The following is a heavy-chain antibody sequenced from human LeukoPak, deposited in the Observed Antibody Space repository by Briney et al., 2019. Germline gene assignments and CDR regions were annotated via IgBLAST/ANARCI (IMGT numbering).Heavy chain of an antibody. CDR3: ARRQYSGYDFDF. CDR2: IYPRDSDT. CDR1: GYIFTNYW. J-gene: IGHJ4*02. V-gene: IGHV5-51*01. Sequence: GASLKISCRASGYIFTNYWIGWVRQMPGKGLEWMGVIYPRDSDTRYSPSFQGQVTVSADKPISTAYLQWNTLEASDTAMYYCARRQYSGYDFDFWGQGTLVTVSS. D-gene: IGHD5-12*01.